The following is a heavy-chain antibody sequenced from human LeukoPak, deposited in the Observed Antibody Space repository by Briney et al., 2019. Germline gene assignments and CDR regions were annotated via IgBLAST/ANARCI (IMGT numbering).Heavy chain of an antibody. CDR2: INLHGTGT. CDR3: ATVFES. CDR1: GW. Sequence: PGGSLRLSCTASGWIHFVRQGPGKGLVWVSGINLHGTGTYYADSVKGRFTISRDNTKNTVSLQMNSLSVEDTAIYYCATVFESWGQGFLVTVSS. V-gene: IGHV3-74*01. J-gene: IGHJ4*02.